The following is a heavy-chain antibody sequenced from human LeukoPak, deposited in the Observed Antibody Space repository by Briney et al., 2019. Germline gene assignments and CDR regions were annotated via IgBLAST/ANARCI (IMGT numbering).Heavy chain of an antibody. CDR1: GGSISSYY. J-gene: IGHJ3*02. D-gene: IGHD6-6*01. CDR2: IYYSGST. CDR3: ARNEYSSSPYAFDI. Sequence: KPSETLSLTCTVSGGSISSYYWSWIRQPPGKGLEWIGYIYYSGSTNYNPSLKSRVTISVDTSKNQFSLKLSSVTASDTAVYYCARNEYSSSPYAFDIWGQGTMVTVSS. V-gene: IGHV4-59*01.